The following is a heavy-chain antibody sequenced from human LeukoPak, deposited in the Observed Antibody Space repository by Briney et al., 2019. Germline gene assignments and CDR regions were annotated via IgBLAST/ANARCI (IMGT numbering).Heavy chain of an antibody. D-gene: IGHD6-19*01. V-gene: IGHV3-7*01. J-gene: IGHJ4*02. Sequence: PGGSLRLSCAASGFTFSSYWMSWVRQAPGKGLEWVANIKQDGSEEYYVDSVKGRFTISRDNAKNSLHLQMNSLRAEDTAVYYCARSEKEPYSSGWYFDYWGQGTLVTVSS. CDR2: IKQDGSEE. CDR1: GFTFSSYW. CDR3: ARSEKEPYSSGWYFDY.